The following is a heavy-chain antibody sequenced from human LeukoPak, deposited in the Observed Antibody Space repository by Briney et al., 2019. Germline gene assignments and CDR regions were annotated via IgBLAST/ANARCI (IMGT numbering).Heavy chain of an antibody. Sequence: SDTLSLTCTVSGGSISSSSYYWGWIRQPPGKGLDWIGYIYHSGSTYYNPSLKSRVTISVDRSKNQFSLKLSSVTAADTVVYYCASYHYYGSGSYYVYWGQGTLVTVPS. CDR2: IYHSGST. J-gene: IGHJ4*02. V-gene: IGHV4-30-2*01. CDR1: GGSISSSSYY. D-gene: IGHD3-10*01. CDR3: ASYHYYGSGSYYVY.